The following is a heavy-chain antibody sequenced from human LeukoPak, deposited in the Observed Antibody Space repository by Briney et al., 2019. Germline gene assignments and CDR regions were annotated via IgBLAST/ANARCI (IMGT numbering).Heavy chain of an antibody. CDR3: AKASPIRLCSRTSCPVDY. CDR1: GFTFSSYG. V-gene: IGHV3-23*01. Sequence: PGGSLRLSCEASGFTFSSYGMNWVRQAPGKGLEWVSGISDSGGSTYYADSVKGRFTISRDNSKNTLYLQMNSLRAEDTAAYYCAKASPIRLCSRTSCPVDYWGQGTLVTVSS. J-gene: IGHJ4*02. D-gene: IGHD2-2*01. CDR2: ISDSGGST.